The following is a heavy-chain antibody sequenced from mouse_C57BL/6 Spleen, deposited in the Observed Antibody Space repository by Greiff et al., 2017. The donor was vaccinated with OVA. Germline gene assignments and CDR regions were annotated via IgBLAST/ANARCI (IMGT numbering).Heavy chain of an antibody. D-gene: IGHD1-1*01. CDR1: GYTFTDYE. V-gene: IGHV1-15*01. Sequence: QVQLQQSGAELVRPGASVTLSCKASGYTFTDYEMHWVKQTPVHGLEWIGAIDPETGGTAYNQKFKGKAILTADKSSSTAYMELRSLTSEDSAVYYCTRRSSGYAMDDWGQGTSVTVSS. CDR2: IDPETGGT. J-gene: IGHJ4*01. CDR3: TRRSSGYAMDD.